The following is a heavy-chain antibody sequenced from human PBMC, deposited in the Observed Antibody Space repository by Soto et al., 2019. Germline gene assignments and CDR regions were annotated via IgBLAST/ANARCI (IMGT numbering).Heavy chain of an antibody. CDR2: IYHSGST. V-gene: IGHV4-4*02. D-gene: IGHD5-12*01. CDR3: ASTIVATFAFDY. CDR1: GGSISSSNW. J-gene: IGHJ4*02. Sequence: QVQLQESGPGLVKPSGTLSLTCAVSGGSISSSNWWSWVRQPPGKGLEWIGEIYHSGSTNYNPSPKRRFTISVDKSKNQFSLKLSSVTAADTAVYYCASTIVATFAFDYWGQGSLVTDSS.